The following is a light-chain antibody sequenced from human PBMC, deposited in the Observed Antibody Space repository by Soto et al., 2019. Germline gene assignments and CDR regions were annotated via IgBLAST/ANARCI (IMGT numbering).Light chain of an antibody. CDR1: SSNIGAGYD. CDR3: QSYDSSLSGPS. V-gene: IGLV1-40*01. CDR2: GNS. Sequence: QPVLTQPPSVSGAPGQRITISCTGSSSNIGAGYDVHWYQQLPGTAPKLLIYGNSNRPSGVPDRFSGSKPGTSASLAITGLQAEDEADYYCQSYDSSLSGPSFGGGTKLTVL. J-gene: IGLJ2*01.